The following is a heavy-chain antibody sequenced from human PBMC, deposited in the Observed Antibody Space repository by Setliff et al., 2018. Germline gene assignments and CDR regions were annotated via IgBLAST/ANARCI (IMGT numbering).Heavy chain of an antibody. V-gene: IGHV1-18*01. CDR1: GYSFSDYG. J-gene: IGHJ6*04. D-gene: IGHD1-26*01. CDR2: ISTYNGKT. Sequence: GASVKVSCKASGYSFSDYGISWVRQAPGQGLEWMGWISTYNGKTNYAQKFQGRVTMTRDTSTSTFYMELRSLTSDDTAVYYCARDTNQWDTTYMDVWGKGTTVTVSS. CDR3: ARDTNQWDTTYMDV.